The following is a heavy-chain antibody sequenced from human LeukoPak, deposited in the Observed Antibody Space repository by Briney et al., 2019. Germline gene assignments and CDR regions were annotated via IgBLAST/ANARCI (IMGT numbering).Heavy chain of an antibody. CDR3: ARAFYAFDI. Sequence: SQTLSLTCTVSGGSITSGSYYWSWIRQPAGKGLEWIGRIYTSGSTNYNPSLGSRVTISLDTSKNQISLKLSSVTAADTALYYCARAFYAFDIWGQGTMVTVSS. CDR1: GGSITSGSYY. V-gene: IGHV4-61*02. CDR2: IYTSGST. D-gene: IGHD3-3*01. J-gene: IGHJ3*02.